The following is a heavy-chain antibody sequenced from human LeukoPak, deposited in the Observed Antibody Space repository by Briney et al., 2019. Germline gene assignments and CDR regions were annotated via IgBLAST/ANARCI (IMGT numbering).Heavy chain of an antibody. D-gene: IGHD3-3*01. CDR1: GFTFSSYA. J-gene: IGHJ4*02. CDR2: ISYDGSNK. CDR3: ARDDVLGDFWSGYFDY. Sequence: PGGSLRLSCAASGFTFSSYAMHWVRQAPGKGLEWVAVISYDGSNKYYADSVKGRFTISRDNSKNTLYLQMNSLRAEDTAVYYCARDDVLGDFWSGYFDYWGQGTLVTVSS. V-gene: IGHV3-30*04.